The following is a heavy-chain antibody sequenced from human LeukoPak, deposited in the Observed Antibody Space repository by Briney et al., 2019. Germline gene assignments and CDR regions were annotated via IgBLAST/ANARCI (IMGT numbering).Heavy chain of an antibody. CDR1: GFTFISYW. Sequence: GGSLRLSCAASGFTFISYWLTWVRQAPGKGLEWVSAISRSGTTYYADSVEGRFTISRDNSKNTLYLLMNSLRAEDTAVYYCAKDPGLYYYDRSGYLGYFDYWGQGTLVTVSS. CDR2: ISRSGTT. J-gene: IGHJ4*02. D-gene: IGHD3-22*01. CDR3: AKDPGLYYYDRSGYLGYFDY. V-gene: IGHV3-23*01.